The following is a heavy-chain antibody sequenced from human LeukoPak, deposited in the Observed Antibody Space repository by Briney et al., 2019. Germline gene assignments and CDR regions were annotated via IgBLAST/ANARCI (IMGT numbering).Heavy chain of an antibody. D-gene: IGHD2-15*01. V-gene: IGHV1-18*01. CDR3: ARDCIGCHGFDY. J-gene: IGHJ4*02. Sequence: ASVKVSCRASGYTFTSYGISWVRQAPGQGLEWMGWISTYNGNTNYAQMLQGRITMTTDTSTSTAYMELRSLRSDDTAVYYCARDCIGCHGFDYWGQGTLVTVSS. CDR2: ISTYNGNT. CDR1: GYTFTSYG.